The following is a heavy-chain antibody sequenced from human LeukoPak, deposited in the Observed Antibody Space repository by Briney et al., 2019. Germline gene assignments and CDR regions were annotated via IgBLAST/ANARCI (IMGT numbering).Heavy chain of an antibody. V-gene: IGHV3-11*04. CDR3: ARGPSGYHNT. CDR2: ISSTGSTK. CDR1: GFTFSDYY. J-gene: IGHJ4*02. Sequence: GGSLRLSCTASGFTFSDYYMSWIRQAPGKGLEWVSYISSTGSTKYHADSVKGRFTISRDNSKNTLYLQMNSLRAEDTAVYYCARGPSGYHNTGGQGTLVTVSS. D-gene: IGHD5-12*01.